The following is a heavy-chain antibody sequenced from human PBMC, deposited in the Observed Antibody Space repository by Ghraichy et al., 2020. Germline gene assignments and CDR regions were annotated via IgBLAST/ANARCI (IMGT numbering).Heavy chain of an antibody. Sequence: GGSLRLSCAASGFTFSSYPMNWVRQAPGTGLEWLSYISSSSSTIYYADSLKGRFTISRDNAKNSLYLQMNSLRADDTAVYYCARLAYCGGDCYPGEYYFDYWGHGTLVTVSS. D-gene: IGHD2-21*02. CDR3: ARLAYCGGDCYPGEYYFDY. J-gene: IGHJ4*01. CDR1: GFTFSSYP. V-gene: IGHV3-48*01. CDR2: ISSSSSTI.